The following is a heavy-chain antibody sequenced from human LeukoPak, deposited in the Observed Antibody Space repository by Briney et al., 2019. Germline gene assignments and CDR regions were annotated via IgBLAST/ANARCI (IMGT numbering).Heavy chain of an antibody. V-gene: IGHV3-21*06. J-gene: IGHJ1*01. CDR2: INVSSSYI. Sequence: GGSLRLSCAASGFTFSSYSMNWVRQAPGKGLEWVSSINVSSSYIYYADSVKGRFTISRDNAKNSLYLQMNSLRAEDTAVYYCARADFRYCSSTSCYGEYLQHWGQGTLVTVSS. CDR3: ARADFRYCSSTSCYGEYLQH. CDR1: GFTFSSYS. D-gene: IGHD2-2*01.